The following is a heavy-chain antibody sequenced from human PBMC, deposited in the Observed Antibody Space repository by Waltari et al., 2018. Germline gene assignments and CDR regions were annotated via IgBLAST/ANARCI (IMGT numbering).Heavy chain of an antibody. CDR2: INIGSTL. Sequence: EVQLVESGGGLVQPGGSLTLSCAASGFTFSSYEMNWVRQAPGKVLEWRSYINIGSTLYYADSVKGRFTISRDNAKNSLFLQMNSLRAEDTAVYYCARVVITGGYGMDVWGQGTTVTVSS. V-gene: IGHV3-48*03. CDR1: GFTFSSYE. CDR3: ARVVITGGYGMDV. J-gene: IGHJ6*02. D-gene: IGHD3-22*01.